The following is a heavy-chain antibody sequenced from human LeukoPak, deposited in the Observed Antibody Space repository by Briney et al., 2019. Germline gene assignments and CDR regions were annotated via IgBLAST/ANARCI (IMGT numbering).Heavy chain of an antibody. CDR1: GLIVSQNY. Sequence: GGSLRLSCAASGLIVSQNYMSWVRQAPGRGLEWVSSISSSSSYIYYADSVKGRFTISRDNAKNSLYLQMNSLRAEDTAVYYCARDEGCWGQGTLVTVSS. CDR2: ISSSSSYI. D-gene: IGHD6-19*01. CDR3: ARDEGC. V-gene: IGHV3-21*01. J-gene: IGHJ4*02.